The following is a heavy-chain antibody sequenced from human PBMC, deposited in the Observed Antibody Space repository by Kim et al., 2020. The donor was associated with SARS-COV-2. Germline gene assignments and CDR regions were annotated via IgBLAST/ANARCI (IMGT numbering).Heavy chain of an antibody. CDR3: ARHGGPRGATVVTLDDAFDI. D-gene: IGHD4-17*01. Sequence: RVTISVDTSKNQFSLKLNSVTAADTAVYYCARHGGPRGATVVTLDDAFDIWGQGTMVTVSS. V-gene: IGHV4-59*08. J-gene: IGHJ3*02.